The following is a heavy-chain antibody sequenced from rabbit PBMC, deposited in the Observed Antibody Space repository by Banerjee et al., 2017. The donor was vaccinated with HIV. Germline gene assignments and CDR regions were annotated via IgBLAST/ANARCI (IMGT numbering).Heavy chain of an antibody. Sequence: QSLEESGGDLVKPGASLTLTCTASGFSFSSTYYMCWVRQAPGKGLEWIACIYAGSSGNSYYANWAKGRFTISKTSSTTVTLQMTSLTAADTATYFCARDLAGVIGWNFSLWGQGTLVTVS. V-gene: IGHV1S40*01. J-gene: IGHJ4*01. CDR1: GFSFSSTYY. CDR2: IYAGSSGNS. D-gene: IGHD4-1*01. CDR3: ARDLAGVIGWNFSL.